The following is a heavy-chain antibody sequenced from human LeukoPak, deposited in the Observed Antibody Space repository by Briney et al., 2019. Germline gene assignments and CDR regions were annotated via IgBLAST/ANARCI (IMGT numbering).Heavy chain of an antibody. CDR3: AKINYDFWSAFGY. J-gene: IGHJ4*02. CDR1: GFTFSRYT. D-gene: IGHD3-3*01. Sequence: PGGSLRLSCSASGFTFSRYTMYWVRQAPGKGLEYVSAITSNGGSTYYADSVKGRFTISRDSSKNTLFLQVNSLRADDTAVYYCAKINYDFWSAFGYWGQGTLVTVSS. CDR2: ITSNGGST. V-gene: IGHV3-64*04.